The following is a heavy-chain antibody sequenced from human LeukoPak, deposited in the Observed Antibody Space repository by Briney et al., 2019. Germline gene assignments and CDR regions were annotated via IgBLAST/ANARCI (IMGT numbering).Heavy chain of an antibody. CDR3: ARGRRHCSSTSCSRRVYYYYYMDV. CDR2: MNPNSGNT. J-gene: IGHJ6*03. D-gene: IGHD2-2*01. Sequence: GASVKVSCKASGYTFTSYDINWVRQATGQGLEWMGWMNPNSGNTGYAQKFQGRVTMTRNTSISTAYMELSSLRSEDTAVYYYARGRRHCSSTSCSRRVYYYYYMDVWGKGTTVTVSS. V-gene: IGHV1-8*01. CDR1: GYTFTSYD.